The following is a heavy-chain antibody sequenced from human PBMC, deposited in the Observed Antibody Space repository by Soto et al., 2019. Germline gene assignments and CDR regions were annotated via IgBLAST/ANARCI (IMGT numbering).Heavy chain of an antibody. Sequence: GGSLRLSCAASGFTFNNYGLNWVRQAPGKGLEWVSSISPHSTHIYYADSVKGRFTISTDNAKNSLYLQMNSLTVEDTAVYYCARGDYPRYWGQGTQGTVSS. V-gene: IGHV3-21*06. CDR3: ARGDYPRY. CDR2: ISPHSTHI. CDR1: GFTFNNYG. D-gene: IGHD3-10*01. J-gene: IGHJ4*02.